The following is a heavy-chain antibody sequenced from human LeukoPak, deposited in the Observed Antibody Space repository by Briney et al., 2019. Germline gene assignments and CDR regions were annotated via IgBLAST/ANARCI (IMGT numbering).Heavy chain of an antibody. CDR2: INPNSGGT. CDR3: ARDLSYDFWSGYLVGFAFDI. Sequence: ASVKVSCKASGYTFTGYYMHWVRQAPGQGLEWMGWINPNSGGTNYAQKFRGRVTMTRDTPISTAYMELSRLRSDDTAVYYCARDLSYDFWSGYLVGFAFDIWGQGTMVTVSS. CDR1: GYTFTGYY. V-gene: IGHV1-2*02. J-gene: IGHJ3*02. D-gene: IGHD3-3*01.